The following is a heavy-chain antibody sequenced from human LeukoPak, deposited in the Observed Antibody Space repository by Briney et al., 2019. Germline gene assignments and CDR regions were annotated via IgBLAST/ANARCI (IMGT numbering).Heavy chain of an antibody. Sequence: GGSLRLSCAASGFTFSSYSMNWVRQAPGKGLEWVSSISSSSSHIYYADSVKGRFTISRDNAKNSLYLQMNSLRAEDTAVYYCARAYDILTGYSSNSHFDYWGQGTLVTVSS. J-gene: IGHJ4*02. V-gene: IGHV3-21*01. CDR1: GFTFSSYS. D-gene: IGHD3-9*01. CDR3: ARAYDILTGYSSNSHFDY. CDR2: ISSSSSHI.